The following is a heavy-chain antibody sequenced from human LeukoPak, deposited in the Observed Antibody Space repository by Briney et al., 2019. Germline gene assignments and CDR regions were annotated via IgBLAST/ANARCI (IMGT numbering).Heavy chain of an antibody. D-gene: IGHD4-23*01. Sequence: GASVKVSCKASGYTFTGYYMHWVRQAPGQGLEWMGWINPNSGGTNYAQKFQGRVTMTRDTSISTAYMELSRLRSDDTAVYYCARNHRWVVLDYFDYWGQGTLVTVSS. CDR1: GYTFTGYY. CDR3: ARNHRWVVLDYFDY. V-gene: IGHV1-2*02. CDR2: INPNSGGT. J-gene: IGHJ4*02.